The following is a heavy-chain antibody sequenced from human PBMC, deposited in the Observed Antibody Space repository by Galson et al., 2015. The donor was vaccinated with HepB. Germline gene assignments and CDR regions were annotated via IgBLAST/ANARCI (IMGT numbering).Heavy chain of an antibody. J-gene: IGHJ4*02. Sequence: SVKVSCKGSGYTFSTYGINWVRQAPGQGLEWMGWINPYNGYINYADKLQGRVIMTTDKSANTAYMELRNLTSDDTAVYYCARDHLPLSAYGFYYDYWGQGTLVTVSS. CDR3: ARDHLPLSAYGFYYDY. CDR1: GYTFSTYG. V-gene: IGHV1-18*01. D-gene: IGHD3-3*01. CDR2: INPYNGYI.